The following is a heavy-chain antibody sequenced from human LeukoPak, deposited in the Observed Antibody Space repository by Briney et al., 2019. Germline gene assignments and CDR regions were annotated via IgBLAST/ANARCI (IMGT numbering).Heavy chain of an antibody. D-gene: IGHD3-22*01. CDR2: VRSKADGGTT. CDR3: YYDSGSARCREHDY. Sequence: GGSLRLSCVAPVLTPSVYTMSPVSQAPGKGLEWLGFVRSKADGGTTEYAASVEGRFTISRDDSKRIVYLKMHILKTEDTAVYLCYYDSGSARCREHDYGGQGTLVTVSS. J-gene: IGHJ4*02. CDR1: VLTPSVYT. V-gene: IGHV3-49*04.